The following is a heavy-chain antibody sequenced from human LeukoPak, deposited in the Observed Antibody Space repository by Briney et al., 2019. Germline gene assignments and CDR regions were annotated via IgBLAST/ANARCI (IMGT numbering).Heavy chain of an antibody. V-gene: IGHV1-69*13. D-gene: IGHD3-10*01. CDR1: GGTFSSYA. CDR3: ASLSAYYYGSGSYPLDY. CDR2: IIPIFGTA. Sequence: ASVKVSCKASGGTFSSYAISWVRQAPGQGLEWMGGIIPIFGTANYAQKFQGRVTITADESTSTAYMELSSLRSEDTAAYYCASLSAYYYGSGSYPLDYWGQGTLVTVSS. J-gene: IGHJ4*02.